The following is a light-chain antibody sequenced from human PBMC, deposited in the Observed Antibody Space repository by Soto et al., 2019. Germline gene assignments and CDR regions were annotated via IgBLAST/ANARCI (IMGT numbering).Light chain of an antibody. CDR2: EAS. CDR1: YRDVGGYKH. V-gene: IGLV2-14*01. CDR3: SSYTSASNTRACV. Sequence: QSVLTQPASVSASPGQSITISCIGTYRDVGGYKHVSWYQQHPGKAPKLILYEASNRPSGISNRFSGSKSGNTASLTISGLQADDEDDYYCSSYTSASNTRACVFGTGTKVTVL. J-gene: IGLJ1*01.